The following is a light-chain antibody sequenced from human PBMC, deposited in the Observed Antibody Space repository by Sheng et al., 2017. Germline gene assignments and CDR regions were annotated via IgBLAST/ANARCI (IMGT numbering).Light chain of an antibody. Sequence: DIQMTQSPSTLSASVGDRVSITCRASQSVSTWLAWYQQKPGKAPKLLIYKASNLESGVPSRFSGSVSGTDFTLTISSLQPDDFATYYCQQYNGYPWTFGQGTQVEIK. CDR1: QSVSTW. CDR2: KAS. V-gene: IGKV1-5*03. CDR3: QQYNGYPWT. J-gene: IGKJ1*01.